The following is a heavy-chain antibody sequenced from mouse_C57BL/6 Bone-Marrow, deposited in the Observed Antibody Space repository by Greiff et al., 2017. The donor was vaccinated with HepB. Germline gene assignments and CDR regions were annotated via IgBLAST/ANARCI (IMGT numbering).Heavy chain of an antibody. Sequence: VQLQQPGAELVRPGPSVKLSCKATGYTFTSYWMHWVKQRPGQGLEWIGVIDPSDSYTNYNPKFKGKATLTVDTSSSTAYMQLSSLTSEDSAVYYCAGCAYWGQGTLVTVSA. CDR2: IDPSDSYT. CDR1: GYTFTSYW. CDR3: AGCAY. J-gene: IGHJ3*01. V-gene: IGHV1-59*01.